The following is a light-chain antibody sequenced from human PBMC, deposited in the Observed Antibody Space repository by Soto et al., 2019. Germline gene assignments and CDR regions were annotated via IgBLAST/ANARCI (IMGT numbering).Light chain of an antibody. CDR3: QQADSFPYT. CDR2: SAS. V-gene: IGKV1-12*02. CDR1: QAISDW. Sequence: DIQMTQSPSSVSASVGDRVTITCRASQAISDWVAWYQQKPGKAPKLLIHSASSLQNEVPPRFSGSTSGTDFNLTISGLQPEDVATYYCQQADSFPYTFGRGTKLEI. J-gene: IGKJ2*01.